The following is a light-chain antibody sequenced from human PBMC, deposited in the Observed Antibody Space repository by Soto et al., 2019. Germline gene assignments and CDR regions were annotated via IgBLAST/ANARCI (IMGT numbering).Light chain of an antibody. V-gene: IGKV1-33*01. Sequence: DIPMTQSPSSLSASVGDRVTITCQASQDISNYLNWYQQKLGKAPKLLIYDASNLETGVPSRFSASGSGTDFTFTISSLQPEDIATYYCQQYSHLITFGQGTRLEIK. CDR3: QQYSHLIT. J-gene: IGKJ5*01. CDR2: DAS. CDR1: QDISNY.